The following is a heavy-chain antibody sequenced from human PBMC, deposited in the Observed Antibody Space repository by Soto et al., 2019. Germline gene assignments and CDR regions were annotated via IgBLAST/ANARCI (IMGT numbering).Heavy chain of an antibody. CDR1: GGTFTSYT. Sequence: ASVKVSCKASGGTFTSYTISWVRQAPGQGLEWMGRIIPILGIANYAQKFQGRVTITADTSTSTAYMELSSLRSEDTAVYYCALVVPAATEFDYWGQGTPVTVPS. J-gene: IGHJ4*02. V-gene: IGHV1-69*02. CDR3: ALVVPAATEFDY. D-gene: IGHD2-2*01. CDR2: IIPILGIA.